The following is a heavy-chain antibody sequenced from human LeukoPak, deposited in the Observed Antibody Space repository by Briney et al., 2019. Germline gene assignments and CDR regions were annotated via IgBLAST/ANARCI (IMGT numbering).Heavy chain of an antibody. CDR1: GGTFSSYA. Sequence: SVKVSCKASGGTFSSYAIRWVRQPPGQGLEWMGGIIPIFGTANYAQKFQGRVTITADESTSTAYMELSSLRSEDTAVYYCARYWDYYYGMDVWGQGTTVTVSS. CDR2: IIPIFGTA. J-gene: IGHJ6*02. CDR3: ARYWDYYYGMDV. V-gene: IGHV1-69*13. D-gene: IGHD2-15*01.